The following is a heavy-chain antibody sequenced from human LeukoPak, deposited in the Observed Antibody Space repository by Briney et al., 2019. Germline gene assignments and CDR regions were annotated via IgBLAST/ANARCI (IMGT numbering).Heavy chain of an antibody. CDR1: DGTFSGFY. J-gene: IGHJ2*01. CDR2: INDSGST. CDR3: VGRRRSGVDHQNCYFDL. D-gene: IGHD3-3*01. V-gene: IGHV4-34*08. Sequence: SETLALTCAVYDGTFSGFYWSWIRQPPGKGLEWIGEINDSGSTNYSPSLKSRVTISVDTSKKQFSLNLSSVTAADTAVYYCVGRRRSGVDHQNCYFDLWGRGTLVTVSS.